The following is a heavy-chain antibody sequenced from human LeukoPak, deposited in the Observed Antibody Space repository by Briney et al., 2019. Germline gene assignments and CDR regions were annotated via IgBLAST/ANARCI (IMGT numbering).Heavy chain of an antibody. CDR1: GFTFGKYG. Sequence: GGSLRLSCVASGFTFGKYGMSWVRQAPGQGLEWMANIKLDGSEKNYVDSVKGRFTISRDNTKNSLYLQMNSLRAEDTAVFYCARDQYDTWSRRGNFDSWGQGTLVIVSS. V-gene: IGHV3-7*03. J-gene: IGHJ4*02. CDR3: ARDQYDTWSRRGNFDS. D-gene: IGHD3-3*01. CDR2: IKLDGSEK.